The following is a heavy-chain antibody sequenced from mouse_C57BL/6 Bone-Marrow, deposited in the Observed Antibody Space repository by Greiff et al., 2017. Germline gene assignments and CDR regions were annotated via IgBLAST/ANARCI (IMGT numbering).Heavy chain of an antibody. J-gene: IGHJ2*01. CDR2: IYPGSGNT. CDR1: GYTFTDYY. V-gene: IGHV1-76*01. Sequence: QVQLQQSGAELVRPGASVKLSCKASGYTFTDYYINWVKQRPGQGLEWIARIYPGSGNTYYNEKFKGKATLTAEKSSSTAYMQLSSLTSEDSAVYFCAREGYYYGISLLWGQGTTLTVSS. D-gene: IGHD1-1*01. CDR3: AREGYYYGISLL.